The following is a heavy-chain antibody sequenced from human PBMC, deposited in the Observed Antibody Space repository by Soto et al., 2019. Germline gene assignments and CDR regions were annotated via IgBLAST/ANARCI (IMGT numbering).Heavy chain of an antibody. V-gene: IGHV3-9*01. CDR3: AKGKVRFLEWPLDY. Sequence: EVQLVESGGGLVQPGRSLRLSCAAYGFTFDDYAMYWVRQAPGKGLEWVSGISWNSGSIGYADSVKGRFTISRDNAKNSLYLQMNSLRTEDTALYYCAKGKVRFLEWPLDYWGQGTLVTVSS. CDR1: GFTFDDYA. D-gene: IGHD3-3*01. CDR2: ISWNSGSI. J-gene: IGHJ4*02.